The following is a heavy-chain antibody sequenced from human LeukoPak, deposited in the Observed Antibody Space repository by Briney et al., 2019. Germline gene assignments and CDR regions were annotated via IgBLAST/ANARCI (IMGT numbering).Heavy chain of an antibody. CDR2: IRDDGSYT. V-gene: IGHV3-74*01. J-gene: IGHJ4*02. Sequence: GGSLRLSCAASGFSFSSHWVHWVRQAPGKGLVWVSRIRDDGSYTSNVDSVKGRFTISRDNSKITLYLQMSSLRAEDTAIYYCAKGPDSGYSSRFCDYWGQGTLVTVSS. CDR3: AKGPDSGYSSRFCDY. CDR1: GFSFSSHW. D-gene: IGHD6-13*01.